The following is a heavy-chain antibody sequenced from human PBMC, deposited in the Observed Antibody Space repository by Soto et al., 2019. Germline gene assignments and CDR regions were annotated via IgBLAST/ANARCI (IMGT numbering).Heavy chain of an antibody. D-gene: IGHD2-2*01. CDR2: IYSGGNT. CDR3: ARDLGTADNH. V-gene: IGHV3-53*01. Sequence: GGSLRLSCAASGFTVSNSYMTWVRQAPGKGLEWVSVIYSGGNTNYADSVKGRLTISRDNSKNTLFLQMNSLRAEDTAVYYCARDLGTADNHWGQGTLVTVS. CDR1: GFTVSNSY. J-gene: IGHJ5*02.